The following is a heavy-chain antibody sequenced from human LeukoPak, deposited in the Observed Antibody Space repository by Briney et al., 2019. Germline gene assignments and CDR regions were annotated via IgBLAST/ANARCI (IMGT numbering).Heavy chain of an antibody. V-gene: IGHV3-48*02. CDR2: ISGSSTTI. J-gene: IGHJ3*02. Sequence: GGSLRLSCAASGFTFSSYSMNWVRQAPGKGLEWVSYISGSSTTIYYADSVKGRFTISRDNARNSLYLQMNSLRDEDTAIYYCARASGSGSYPFDIWGQGTMVTVSS. D-gene: IGHD3-10*01. CDR1: GFTFSSYS. CDR3: ARASGSGSYPFDI.